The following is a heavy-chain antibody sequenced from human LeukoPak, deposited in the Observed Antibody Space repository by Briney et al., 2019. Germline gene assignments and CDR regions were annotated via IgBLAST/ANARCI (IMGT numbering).Heavy chain of an antibody. CDR1: GGSVSGYY. CDR3: ARAQNLIVVVPAANSYTSSDWYFDL. Sequence: SETLSLTCTVSGGSVSGYYWSWIRQPAGKGLEWIGRIYSSGSTNYHPSLKSRVTMSVDTSKNQFSLKLNSVTAADTAVYYCARAQNLIVVVPAANSYTSSDWYFDLWGRGTLVTVSS. D-gene: IGHD2-2*01. V-gene: IGHV4-4*07. CDR2: IYSSGST. J-gene: IGHJ2*01.